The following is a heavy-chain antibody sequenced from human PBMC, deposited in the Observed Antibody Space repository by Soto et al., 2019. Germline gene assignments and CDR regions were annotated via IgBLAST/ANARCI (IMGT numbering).Heavy chain of an antibody. CDR3: ARDFLYYYGSGTYYYGMDV. J-gene: IGHJ6*02. V-gene: IGHV3-30-3*01. CDR2: ISYDGSNK. CDR1: GFTFSSYA. Sequence: PGGSLRLSCAASGFTFSSYAMHWVRQAPGKGLEWVAVISYDGSNKYYADSVKGRFTISRDNSKNTLYLQMNSRRAEDTAVYYCARDFLYYYGSGTYYYGMDVWGQGTTVTVSS. D-gene: IGHD3-10*01.